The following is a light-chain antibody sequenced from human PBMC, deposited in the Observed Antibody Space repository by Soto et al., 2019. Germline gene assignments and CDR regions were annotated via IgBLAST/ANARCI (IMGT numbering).Light chain of an antibody. CDR3: QQYNNYWGT. J-gene: IGKJ1*01. CDR2: DAS. CDR1: QSISSW. V-gene: IGKV1-5*01. Sequence: QMNKSPSALSASVGDRVTSTCRASQSISSWLAWYQQKPGKAPKLLIYDASSLESGVPSRFSGSGSGTEFTLTISSLQTDDFATYYCQQYNNYWGTFGQGTTVEIK.